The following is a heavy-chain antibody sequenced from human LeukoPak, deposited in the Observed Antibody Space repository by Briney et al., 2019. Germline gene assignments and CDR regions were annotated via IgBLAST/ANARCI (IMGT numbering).Heavy chain of an antibody. CDR2: IKSKTDGGTT. J-gene: IGHJ4*02. Sequence: PGGPLRLSCAASGFTFSNAWMSCVRHAPGKGREWVGRIKSKTDGGTTDYAAPVKGRFTISRDDSKNTLYLKMNSLKTEDTAVYYCTGLNYGDSLGYWGQGTLVTVSS. CDR3: TGLNYGDSLGY. V-gene: IGHV3-15*01. CDR1: GFTFSNAW. D-gene: IGHD4-17*01.